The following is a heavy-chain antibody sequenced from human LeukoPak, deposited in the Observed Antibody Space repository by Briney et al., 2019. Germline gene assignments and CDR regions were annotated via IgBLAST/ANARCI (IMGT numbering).Heavy chain of an antibody. Sequence: GESLKISCKGSGYSFTTYWIAWVRQMPGKGLEWMGIIYPGDSDTRYSPSFQGQVTISADKSISTAYLQWSSLKASDTAMYYCARRRSALDVYYFDYWGQGTLVTVSS. CDR1: GYSFTTYW. CDR2: IYPGDSDT. D-gene: IGHD3-3*01. V-gene: IGHV5-51*01. J-gene: IGHJ4*02. CDR3: ARRRSALDVYYFDY.